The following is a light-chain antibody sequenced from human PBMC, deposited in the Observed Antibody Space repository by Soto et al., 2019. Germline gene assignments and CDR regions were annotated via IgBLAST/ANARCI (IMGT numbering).Light chain of an antibody. CDR2: DAS. Sequence: DIQMTQSPSTLSASVGDRVTITCRASQSISSWLAWYQQKPGKAPKLLIYDASSLESGVPSRFSGSGSGTEFPLTISNLQADDFSTYYCQQYNSYWTFGQGTKVEIK. CDR1: QSISSW. V-gene: IGKV1-5*01. CDR3: QQYNSYWT. J-gene: IGKJ1*01.